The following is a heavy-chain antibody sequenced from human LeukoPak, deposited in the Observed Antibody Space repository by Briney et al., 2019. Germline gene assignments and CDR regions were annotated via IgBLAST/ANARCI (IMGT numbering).Heavy chain of an antibody. Sequence: EASVKVSCKASGYTFTGYYLHWVRQAPGQGLEWMGLINPSGSSTSNTQKFQGRVTMTRDTSTSTVYMELSSLRSEDTAVYYCARGYCYNSNCYGNFDFWGQGTLVTVSS. CDR2: INPSGSST. CDR3: ARGYCYNSNCYGNFDF. CDR1: GYTFTGYY. J-gene: IGHJ4*02. V-gene: IGHV1-46*01. D-gene: IGHD2-2*01.